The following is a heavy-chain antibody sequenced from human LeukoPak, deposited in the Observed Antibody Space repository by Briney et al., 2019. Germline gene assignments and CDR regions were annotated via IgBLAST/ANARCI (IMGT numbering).Heavy chain of an antibody. CDR3: PKDTVRGDGYWEFDY. J-gene: IGHJ4*02. Sequence: GGLLRLSCAASGFTFNNFAMTWVRQAPGEGVEWVSGILQGGGTTYYADSVKVRFTISRDNSKNTLYLQMKSLRVEDTAIYYSPKDTVRGDGYWEFDYWGQGTLVTVSP. D-gene: IGHD5-24*01. CDR1: GFTFNNFA. CDR2: ILQGGGTT. V-gene: IGHV3-23*01.